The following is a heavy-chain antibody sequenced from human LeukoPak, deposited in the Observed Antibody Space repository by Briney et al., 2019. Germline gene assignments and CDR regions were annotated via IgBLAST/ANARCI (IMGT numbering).Heavy chain of an antibody. CDR1: GSIFTSYW. D-gene: IGHD6-13*01. CDR2: IYPGDSDT. J-gene: IGHJ4*02. Sequence: GVSLKISCKGSGSIFTSYWIGWVRQLPGKGLEWMGIIYPGDSDTRYSPSFQGQVTISADKSISTAYLQWSCLKASDTAMYYCARLEYSSSAGDYWGQGTLVTVSS. V-gene: IGHV5-51*01. CDR3: ARLEYSSSAGDY.